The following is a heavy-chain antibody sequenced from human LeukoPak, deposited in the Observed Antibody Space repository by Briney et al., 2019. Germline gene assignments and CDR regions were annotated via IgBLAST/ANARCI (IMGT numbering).Heavy chain of an antibody. CDR1: GFTFSSYS. V-gene: IGHV3-48*01. Sequence: GGSLRLSCAASGFTFSSYSMNWVRQAPGKGLEWVSYISSSSSTIYYADSVKGRFTISRDNAKNSLYLQMNSLRAEDTAVYYCAKSWYSSGWYPDYWGQGTLVTVSS. CDR3: AKSWYSSGWYPDY. CDR2: ISSSSSTI. J-gene: IGHJ4*02. D-gene: IGHD6-19*01.